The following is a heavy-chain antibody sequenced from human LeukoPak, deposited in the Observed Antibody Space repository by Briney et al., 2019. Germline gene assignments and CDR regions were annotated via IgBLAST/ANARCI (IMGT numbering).Heavy chain of an antibody. CDR1: GYSFTSYW. V-gene: IGHV5-10-1*01. Sequence: GEPLKISCKGSGYSFTSYWISWVRQMPGKGLEWMGRIDPSDSYTNYSPSFQGHVTISADKSISTAYLQWSSLKASDTAMYYCASTQSGWYEKFDYWGQGTLVTVSS. J-gene: IGHJ4*02. CDR2: IDPSDSYT. D-gene: IGHD6-19*01. CDR3: ASTQSGWYEKFDY.